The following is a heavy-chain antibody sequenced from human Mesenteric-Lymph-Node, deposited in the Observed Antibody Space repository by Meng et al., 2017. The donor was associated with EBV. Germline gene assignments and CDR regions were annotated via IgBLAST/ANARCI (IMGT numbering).Heavy chain of an antibody. J-gene: IGHJ4*02. CDR2: INAYNGDT. D-gene: IGHD2-21*01. Sequence: QAQVVQSVGEVKQPGASVKVSCKASGYTFTNYGITWVRQAPGQGLEWMGWINAYNGDTNYAQTLKGRVTMTTDTATSTAYMELRSLRSDDTAVYYCARVEVGITSGDYWGQGTLVTVSS. V-gene: IGHV1-18*01. CDR1: GYTFTNYG. CDR3: ARVEVGITSGDY.